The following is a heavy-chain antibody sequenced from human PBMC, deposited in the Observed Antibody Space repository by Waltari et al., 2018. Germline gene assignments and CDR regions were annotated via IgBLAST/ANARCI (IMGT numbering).Heavy chain of an antibody. V-gene: IGHV3-9*01. J-gene: IGHJ4*02. D-gene: IGHD6-19*01. CDR1: GFTFAHSA. CDR3: AKDNEQWPHAFDH. Sequence: EVQLVESGGGSVQPGGSLRLSCAASGFTFAHSAMHWVRQVPGKGLEWVLGISWNSGSVDYADSVKGRFTISRDNAKNSVHLQMYNLRTEDTGLYYCAKDNEQWPHAFDHWGQGTPVTVSS. CDR2: ISWNSGSV.